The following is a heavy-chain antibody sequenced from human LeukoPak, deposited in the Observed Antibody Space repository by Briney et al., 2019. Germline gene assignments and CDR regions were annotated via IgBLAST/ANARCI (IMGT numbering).Heavy chain of an antibody. CDR1: GFTFSSYE. CDR2: ISSSSSYI. D-gene: IGHD3-10*01. Sequence: SGGSLRLSCAASGFTFSSYEMNWVRQAPGKGLEWVSYISSSSSYIYYADSVKGRFTISRDNAKNSLYLQMNSLRAEDTAVYYCAREVTMVRGVIILNWFDPWGQGTLVTVSS. V-gene: IGHV3-21*05. J-gene: IGHJ5*02. CDR3: AREVTMVRGVIILNWFDP.